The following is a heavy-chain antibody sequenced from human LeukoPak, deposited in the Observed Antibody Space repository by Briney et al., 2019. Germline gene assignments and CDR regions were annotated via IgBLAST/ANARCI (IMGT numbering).Heavy chain of an antibody. Sequence: SEALSLTCAVYGGSFSGYYWSGIGQPPGKGRDGIGEINHSGSTNYNPSLKSRVTISVDTSKNQFSLKLSSVTAADTAVYYCARGRRVTTSGAFDIWGQGTMVTVSS. D-gene: IGHD4-17*01. CDR2: INHSGST. CDR1: GGSFSGYY. J-gene: IGHJ3*02. CDR3: ARGRRVTTSGAFDI. V-gene: IGHV4-34*01.